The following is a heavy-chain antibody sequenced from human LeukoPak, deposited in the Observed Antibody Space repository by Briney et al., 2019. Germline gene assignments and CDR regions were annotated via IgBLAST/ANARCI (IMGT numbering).Heavy chain of an antibody. V-gene: IGHV4-38-2*02. CDR3: ARDVRGSSGRYYYYYMDV. CDR1: GFTFSDYY. Sequence: LRLSCAASGFTFSDYYMSWIRQAPGKGLEWIGSIYYSGSTYYNPSLKSRVTISVDTSKNQFSLKLSSVTAADTAVFDCARDVRGSSGRYYYYYMDVWGKGTTVTVSS. CDR2: IYYSGST. J-gene: IGHJ6*03. D-gene: IGHD3-22*01.